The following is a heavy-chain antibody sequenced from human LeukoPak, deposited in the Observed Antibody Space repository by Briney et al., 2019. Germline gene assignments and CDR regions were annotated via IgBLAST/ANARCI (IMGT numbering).Heavy chain of an antibody. V-gene: IGHV3-21*01. CDR2: ISSSSSYI. Sequence: TGGSLRLSRAASRFTFSRYTLNWVRQAPGKGLECASSISSSSSYINYADSGRGRVTISRDNAKNSLYQQMNSLRSDDTAVYYCARAPDKRIAAAGLSGYWGQGTLVTVSS. D-gene: IGHD6-13*01. CDR3: ARAPDKRIAAAGLSGY. J-gene: IGHJ4*02. CDR1: RFTFSRYT.